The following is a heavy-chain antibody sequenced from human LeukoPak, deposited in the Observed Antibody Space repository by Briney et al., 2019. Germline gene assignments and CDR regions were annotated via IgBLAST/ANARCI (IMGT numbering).Heavy chain of an antibody. CDR1: GSIFTSYR. Sequence: GASLEISCKGSGSIFTSYRISWVRPLPGKGLEWMGRIDPSDSYTNYSPSFQGHVTISADKSISTAYLQWSSLKASDTAMYYCARQTMVRGVTAFDYWGQGTLVTVSS. CDR3: ARQTMVRGVTAFDY. D-gene: IGHD3-10*01. V-gene: IGHV5-10-1*01. CDR2: IDPSDSYT. J-gene: IGHJ4*02.